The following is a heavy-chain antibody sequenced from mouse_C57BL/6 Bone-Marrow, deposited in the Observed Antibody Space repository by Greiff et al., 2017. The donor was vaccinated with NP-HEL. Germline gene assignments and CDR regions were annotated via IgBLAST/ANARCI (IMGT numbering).Heavy chain of an antibody. J-gene: IGHJ3*01. D-gene: IGHD2-2*01. CDR2: IYPGSGNT. CDR1: GYTFTDYY. CDR3: ARSRGYDGFAY. Sequence: QVHVKQSGAELVRPGASVKLSCKASGYTFTDYYINWVKQRPGQGLEWIARIYPGSGNTYYNEKFKGKATLTAEKSSSTAYMQLSSLTSEDSAVYFCARSRGYDGFAYWGQGTLVTVSA. V-gene: IGHV1-76*01.